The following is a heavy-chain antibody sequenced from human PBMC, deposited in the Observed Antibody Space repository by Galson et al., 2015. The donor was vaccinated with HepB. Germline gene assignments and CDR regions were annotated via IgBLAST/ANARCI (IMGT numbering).Heavy chain of an antibody. CDR3: ARGEGYYYDSSGYYHYYFDY. V-gene: IGHV1-69*06. J-gene: IGHJ4*02. CDR2: IIPIFGTA. D-gene: IGHD3-22*01. Sequence: SVKVSCKASGGTFSSYAISWVRQAPGQGLEWMGGIIPIFGTANYAQKFQGRVTITADKSTSTAYMELSSLRSEDTAVYYCARGEGYYYDSSGYYHYYFDYWGQGTLVTVSS. CDR1: GGTFSSYA.